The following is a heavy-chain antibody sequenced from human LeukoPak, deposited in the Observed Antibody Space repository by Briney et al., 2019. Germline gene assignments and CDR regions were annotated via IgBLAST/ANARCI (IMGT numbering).Heavy chain of an antibody. CDR2: IYYRGST. CDR3: ARVRGYCTNGVCYSGREFDY. J-gene: IGHJ4*02. V-gene: IGHV4-39*01. Sequence: SETLSLTCTVSGGSISSSTYYWGWIRQPPGKGLEWIGSIYYRGSTYYNPSLKSRVTISVDTSKNQFSLNLSSVTAADTAVYYCARVRGYCTNGVCYSGREFDYWGQGTLVTVSS. D-gene: IGHD2-8*01. CDR1: GGSISSSTYY.